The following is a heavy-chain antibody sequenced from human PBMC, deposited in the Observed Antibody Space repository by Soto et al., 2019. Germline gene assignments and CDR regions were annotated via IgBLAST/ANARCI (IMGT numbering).Heavy chain of an antibody. V-gene: IGHV1-69*02. J-gene: IGHJ3*02. CDR3: ARSSGGRAFDI. Sequence: QVQLVQSGAEVKQPGSSVKVSCKASGGTFSSYTISWVRQAPGQGLEWMGRIIPILGIANYAQKFQGRVTITADKSTSTAYMELSSLRSEDTAVYYCARSSGGRAFDIWGQGTMVTVSS. D-gene: IGHD1-26*01. CDR1: GGTFSSYT. CDR2: IIPILGIA.